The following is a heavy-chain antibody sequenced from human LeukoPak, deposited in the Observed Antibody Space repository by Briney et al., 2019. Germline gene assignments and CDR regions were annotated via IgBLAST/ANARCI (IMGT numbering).Heavy chain of an antibody. Sequence: SETLSLTCTVSGASISSGGYYWSWIRQHPRKGLEWIGYIYYSGSTYYNTSLKSRVTISVDTSKNQFSLKLSSVTAADTAVYYCARDLHGYNLGGFDYWGQGTLVTVSS. V-gene: IGHV4-31*03. D-gene: IGHD5-24*01. CDR2: IYYSGST. J-gene: IGHJ4*02. CDR1: GASISSGGYY. CDR3: ARDLHGYNLGGFDY.